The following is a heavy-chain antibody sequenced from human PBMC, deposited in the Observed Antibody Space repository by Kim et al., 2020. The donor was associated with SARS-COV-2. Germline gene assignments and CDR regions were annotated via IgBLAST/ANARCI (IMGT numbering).Heavy chain of an antibody. Sequence: SETLSLTCTVSGGSISSSSYYWGWIRQPPGKGLEWIGSIYYSGSTYYNPSLKSRVTISVDTSKNQFSLKLSSVTAADTAVYYCARSCGGENNNWFDPWGQGTLVTVSS. CDR2: IYYSGST. D-gene: IGHD2-21*01. J-gene: IGHJ5*02. CDR1: GGSISSSSYY. V-gene: IGHV4-39*01. CDR3: ARSCGGENNNWFDP.